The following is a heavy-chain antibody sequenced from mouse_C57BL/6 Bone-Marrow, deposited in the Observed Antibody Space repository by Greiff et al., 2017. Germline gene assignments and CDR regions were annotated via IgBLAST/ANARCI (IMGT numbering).Heavy chain of an antibody. J-gene: IGHJ1*03. CDR3: ARRDDGYWYFDV. V-gene: IGHV1-47*01. Sequence: VQLQQSGAELVKPGASVKMSCKASGYTFTTYPIEWMKQNHGQSLEWIGNFHPYNDNTKYNEKFKGKATLTVEKSSSTVYLELSRLTSDDSAVYYCARRDDGYWYFDVWGTGTTVTVSA. CDR2: FHPYNDNT. CDR1: GYTFTTYP. D-gene: IGHD2-3*01.